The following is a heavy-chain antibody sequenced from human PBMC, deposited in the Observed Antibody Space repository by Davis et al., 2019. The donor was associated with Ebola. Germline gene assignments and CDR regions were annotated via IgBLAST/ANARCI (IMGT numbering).Heavy chain of an antibody. D-gene: IGHD3-10*01. Sequence: ESLITSRQCSGYYFRDYWIVSVRQLPGQGLEWMGIIYPGDSDTRYSPSFQGQVTISVDKSINTAYLQWSSLKASDTAMYYCARGPRSYFRAGGDDYWGQGTLVSVSS. CDR2: IYPGDSDT. J-gene: IGHJ4*02. CDR1: GYYFRDYW. V-gene: IGHV5-51*01. CDR3: ARGPRSYFRAGGDDY.